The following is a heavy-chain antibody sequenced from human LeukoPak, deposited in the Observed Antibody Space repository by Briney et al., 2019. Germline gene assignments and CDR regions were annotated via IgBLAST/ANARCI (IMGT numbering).Heavy chain of an antibody. J-gene: IGHJ4*02. CDR2: VNTVSSYI. Sequence: GGSLRLSCAASGFTFSDYYMSWIRQAPGKGLEWVASVNTVSSYIYYADSMRGRFTISRDNAKNSLFLQMNSLRAEDTAVYYCARLRRNSDRSDFFYYYDHWGQGTLVTVSS. D-gene: IGHD3-22*01. V-gene: IGHV3-11*06. CDR1: GFTFSDYY. CDR3: ARLRRNSDRSDFFYYYDH.